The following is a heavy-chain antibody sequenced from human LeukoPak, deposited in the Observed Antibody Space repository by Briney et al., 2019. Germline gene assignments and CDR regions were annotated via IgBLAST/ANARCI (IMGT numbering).Heavy chain of an antibody. CDR3: VRLESGLCFFDY. J-gene: IGHJ4*02. CDR1: GYNFPTSW. CDR2: VYPTDSDT. V-gene: IGHV5-51*01. D-gene: IGHD3-3*01. Sequence: GESLKISCKGSGYNFPTSWIAWVRQMPEKGLEWMGSVYPTDSDTRYSPSFQGQVTISADRSIGTAYLQWSSLKASDTAIYYCVRLESGLCFFDYWGQGTLVTVSS.